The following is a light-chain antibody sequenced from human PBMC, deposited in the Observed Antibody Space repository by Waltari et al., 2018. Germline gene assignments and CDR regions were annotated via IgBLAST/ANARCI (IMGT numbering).Light chain of an antibody. V-gene: IGKV4-1*01. CDR1: QRVLYRSNNQNY. J-gene: IGKJ5*01. CDR2: WAS. CDR3: QQYYTTPIT. Sequence: DIVMTQSPDSLAVSLGERATINCKSSQRVLYRSNNQNYLSWYQQSPGQPPKLLIYWASTRASGVPERFSGSGSGTDFTLTISNLQTEDVAVYYCQQYYTTPITFGQVTRLDIK.